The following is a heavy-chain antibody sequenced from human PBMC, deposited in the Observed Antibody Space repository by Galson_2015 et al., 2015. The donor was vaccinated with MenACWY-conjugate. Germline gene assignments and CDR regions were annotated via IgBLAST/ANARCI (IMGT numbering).Heavy chain of an antibody. CDR3: ARGGYYDSSGYFDAFDI. CDR2: IYYSGST. Sequence: LSLTCTVSGGSISSSSYYWGWIRQPPGKGLEWIGSIYYSGSTYYNPSLKSRVTISVDRSKNQFSLKLSSVTAADTAVYYCARGGYYDSSGYFDAFDIWGQGTMVTVSS. D-gene: IGHD3-22*01. J-gene: IGHJ3*02. CDR1: GGSISSSSYY. V-gene: IGHV4-39*07.